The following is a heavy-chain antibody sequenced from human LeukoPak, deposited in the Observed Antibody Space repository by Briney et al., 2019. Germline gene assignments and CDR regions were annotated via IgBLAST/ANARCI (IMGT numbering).Heavy chain of an antibody. V-gene: IGHV1-69*04. CDR3: ARDLLGVVVIAHNWFDP. CDR1: GGTFSSYP. CDR2: MIPILGIA. Sequence: ASVKVSCKASGGTFSSYPISWVRQAPGQGLEWMGRMIPILGIADYAQKVQGRVTITEDKSTSTAYMELSSLRSEDTAVYYCARDLLGVVVIAHNWFDPWGQGTLVTVSS. J-gene: IGHJ5*02. D-gene: IGHD2-21*01.